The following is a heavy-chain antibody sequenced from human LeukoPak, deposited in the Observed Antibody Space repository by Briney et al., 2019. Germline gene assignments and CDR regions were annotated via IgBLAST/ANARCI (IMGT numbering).Heavy chain of an antibody. CDR1: GGSISSYY. Sequence: PSETLSLTCTVSGGSISSYYWSWIRQPPGKGPEWIGYIYYSGSTNYNPSLKSQVTISVDTSKNQFSLKLSSVTAADTAVYYCARGFYSGWEFSPFDYWGQGTLVTVSS. D-gene: IGHD6-19*01. J-gene: IGHJ4*02. CDR2: IYYSGST. CDR3: ARGFYSGWEFSPFDY. V-gene: IGHV4-59*01.